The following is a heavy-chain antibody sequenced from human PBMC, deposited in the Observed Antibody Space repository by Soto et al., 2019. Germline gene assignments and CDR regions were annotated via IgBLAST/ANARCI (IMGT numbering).Heavy chain of an antibody. Sequence: LRLSCAASGFTFSSYGMHWVRQAPGKGLEWVAVISYDGSNKYYADSVKGRFTISRDNSKNTLYLQMNSLRAEDTAVYYCAKDSVDMDFWSGYYSYWGQGTLVTVSS. CDR2: ISYDGSNK. CDR1: GFTFSSYG. J-gene: IGHJ4*02. V-gene: IGHV3-30*18. CDR3: AKDSVDMDFWSGYYSY. D-gene: IGHD3-3*01.